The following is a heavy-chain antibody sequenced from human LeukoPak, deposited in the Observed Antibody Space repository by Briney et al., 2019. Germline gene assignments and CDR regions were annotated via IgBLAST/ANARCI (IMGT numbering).Heavy chain of an antibody. J-gene: IGHJ6*02. CDR3: ARGPGRENYYGMDV. V-gene: IGHV4-59*01. CDR2: IYYSGSS. CDR1: GGSFSSYY. Sequence: SETLSLTCTVSGGSFSSYYWSWIRQPPGKGLEWIGYIYYSGSSNYNPSLKSRVTISVDTSKNQCSLKLSSVTAADTAVYWCARGPGRENYYGMDVWGQGTTATVYS.